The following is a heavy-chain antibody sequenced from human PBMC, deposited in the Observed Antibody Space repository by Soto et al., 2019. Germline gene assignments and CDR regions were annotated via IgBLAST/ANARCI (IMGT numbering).Heavy chain of an antibody. CDR2: INHSGST. D-gene: IGHD3-3*01. CDR3: SRGATLRFKDY. Sequence: QVQLQQWGAGLLKPSETLSLTCAVYGGSFSGYYWSWIRQPPGKGLEWIGEINHSGSTNYNPSLKSRVTISVDTSKTLVSLKLSSVTAADTAVYYCSRGATLRFKDYWGQGTLVTVSS. CDR1: GGSFSGYY. J-gene: IGHJ4*02. V-gene: IGHV4-34*01.